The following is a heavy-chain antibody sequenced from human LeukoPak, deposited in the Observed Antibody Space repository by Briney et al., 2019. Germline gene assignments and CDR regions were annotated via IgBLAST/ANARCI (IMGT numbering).Heavy chain of an antibody. D-gene: IGHD6-19*01. Sequence: SETLSLTCTVYGGSFNNYYWSWIRQPPGKGLGWIGEINHSGSTNYNPSLKSRVTISVDTSKNQFSLKLSSVTAADTAVYYCARGPTSSGWSGELDYWGQGTLVTVSS. V-gene: IGHV4-34*01. CDR3: ARGPTSSGWSGELDY. J-gene: IGHJ4*02. CDR1: GGSFNNYY. CDR2: INHSGST.